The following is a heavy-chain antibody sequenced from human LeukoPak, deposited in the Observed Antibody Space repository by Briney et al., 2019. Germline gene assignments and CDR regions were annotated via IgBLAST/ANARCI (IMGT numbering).Heavy chain of an antibody. CDR1: GYTFTGYD. CDR2: MNPNSGNT. J-gene: IGHJ4*02. CDR3: ARRILGSGTTLGY. D-gene: IGHD1-7*01. Sequence: ASVTVSCKASGYTFTGYDINWVRQATGQGLEWMGWMNPNSGNTGYAQRFQGRVSMTRNTSISTAYMELSSLRSEDTAVYYCARRILGSGTTLGYWGQGILVTVSS. V-gene: IGHV1-8*01.